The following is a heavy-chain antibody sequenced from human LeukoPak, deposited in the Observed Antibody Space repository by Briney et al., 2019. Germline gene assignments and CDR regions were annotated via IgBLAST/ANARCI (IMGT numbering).Heavy chain of an antibody. J-gene: IGHJ4*02. CDR3: ARQSRVGGTCFDY. D-gene: IGHD1-1*01. CDR2: IYDGGTT. CDR1: GDSVSSFF. Sequence: SETLSLTCTVSGDSVSSFFWSWIRQPPGKGLEWTGYIYDGGTTKYNPSLRSRVSISADTSKSQFSVNLRSVTAADTAVYYCARQSRVGGTCFDYWGQGALVTVSS. V-gene: IGHV4-59*02.